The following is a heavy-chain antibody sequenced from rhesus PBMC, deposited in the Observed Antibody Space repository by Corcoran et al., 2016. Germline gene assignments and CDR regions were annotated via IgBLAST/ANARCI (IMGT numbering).Heavy chain of an antibody. V-gene: IGHV4-65*01. Sequence: QVQLQESGPGLVKPSETLSLTCAVSGGSVSSSNWWSWIRQPPGKGLEWIGYISGSSGSTYYNPSLKSRVTISTDTSKNPFSLKLSSVTAADTAVYYCARLPLWTGYYTADYWGQGVLVTVSS. J-gene: IGHJ4*01. CDR1: GGSVSSSNW. D-gene: IGHD3-3*01. CDR2: ISGSSGST. CDR3: ARLPLWTGYYTADY.